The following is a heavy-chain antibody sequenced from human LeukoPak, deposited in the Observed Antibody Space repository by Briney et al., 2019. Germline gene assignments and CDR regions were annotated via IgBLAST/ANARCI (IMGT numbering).Heavy chain of an antibody. CDR2: MYYSGST. D-gene: IGHD6-6*01. CDR3: ARGVDSSSPLSY. CDR1: GGSISSSSYY. V-gene: IGHV4-39*07. Sequence: PSETLSLTCTVSGGSISSSSYYWGWIRQPPGKGPEWIVSMYYSGSTFYNPSLKSRVTMSVDTSKNQFSLKLSSVTAADTAVYYCARGVDSSSPLSYWGQGTLVTVSS. J-gene: IGHJ4*02.